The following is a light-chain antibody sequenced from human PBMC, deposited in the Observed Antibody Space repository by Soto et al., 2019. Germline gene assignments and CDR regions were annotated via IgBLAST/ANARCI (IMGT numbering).Light chain of an antibody. CDR1: SSDVGNYNY. CDR2: MVS. J-gene: IGLJ1*01. CDR3: GSYSSTDTPFV. Sequence: QSVLTQPASVSGSPGQSITISCTGTSSDVGNYNYVSWYQQYPGRVPKLVIYMVSNLPSGVSNRFSGSKSVNTASLTISGLQAGDESDYYCGSYSSTDTPFVFGTGTKVTV. V-gene: IGLV2-14*01.